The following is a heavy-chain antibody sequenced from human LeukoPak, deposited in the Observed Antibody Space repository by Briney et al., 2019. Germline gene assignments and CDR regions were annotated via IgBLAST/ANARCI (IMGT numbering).Heavy chain of an antibody. J-gene: IGHJ3*02. CDR2: SHYSGST. Sequence: ASETLSLTCAVYGGSFSGYYWSWIRQPPGKGLEWIGYSHYSGSTNYNPSLKSRVTIQVDTSKNQFSLKLSSVTAADTAVYYCAREDGTSMDNAFDIWGQGTMVTVSS. CDR1: GGSFSGYY. D-gene: IGHD5-18*01. CDR3: AREDGTSMDNAFDI. V-gene: IGHV4-59*12.